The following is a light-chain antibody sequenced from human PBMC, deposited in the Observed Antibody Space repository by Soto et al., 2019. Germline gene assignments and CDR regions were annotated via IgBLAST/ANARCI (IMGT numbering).Light chain of an antibody. V-gene: IGLV3-1*01. J-gene: IGLJ2*01. CDR3: QTWDSSIVV. CDR2: RDT. CDR1: KLGDKY. Sequence: SYELTQPPSVSVSPGQTASITCSGDKLGDKYACWYQQKPGQSPVLVIFRDTKRPSGIPERFSGSNSGNTATLTIIGTQAMDEADYYCQTWDSSIVVFGGVTKLTVL.